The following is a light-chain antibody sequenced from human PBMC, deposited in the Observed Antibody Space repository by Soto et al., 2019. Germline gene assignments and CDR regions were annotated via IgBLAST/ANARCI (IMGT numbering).Light chain of an antibody. V-gene: IGKV3-20*01. CDR3: QQYGSSPPWT. CDR2: GAS. J-gene: IGKJ5*01. CDR1: QSVSDN. Sequence: EIVMTQSPATLSMSPGETATLXCRASQSVSDNLAWYQQKPGQAPRLLIYGASTRATGIPARFSGSGSGTDFTLTISRLEPEDFAVYYCQQYGSSPPWTFGQGTRLEIK.